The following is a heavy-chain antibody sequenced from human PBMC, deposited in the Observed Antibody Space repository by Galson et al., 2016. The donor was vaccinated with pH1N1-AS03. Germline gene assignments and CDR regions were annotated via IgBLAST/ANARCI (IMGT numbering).Heavy chain of an antibody. V-gene: IGHV1-18*04. D-gene: IGHD1-26*01. CDR2: ISAYSGDT. J-gene: IGHJ3*02. CDR3: ASRSKSGTLGAFDI. Sequence: SVKVSCKASGYSFPTYSFNWVRQAPGQGLEWLGWISAYSGDTHYARKFQGRVTLTTDTSTSTAYMELRSLTSDDTAVYYCASRSKSGTLGAFDIWGPGTLVIVSS. CDR1: GYSFPTYS.